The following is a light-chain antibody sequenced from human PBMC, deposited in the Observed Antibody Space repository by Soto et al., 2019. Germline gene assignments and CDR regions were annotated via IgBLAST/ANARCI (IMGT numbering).Light chain of an antibody. J-gene: IGLJ2*01. CDR1: SSDVGGYNY. CDR2: EVT. CDR3: SSYEGSNVV. Sequence: QSALTQPPSASGSPGQSVTISCTGTSSDVGGYNYVSWYQQHPGKAPKLMIYEVTKRPSGVPDRFSGSKSGNTASLTVSWLQAEDEADYYCSSYEGSNVVFGGGTTLTVL. V-gene: IGLV2-8*01.